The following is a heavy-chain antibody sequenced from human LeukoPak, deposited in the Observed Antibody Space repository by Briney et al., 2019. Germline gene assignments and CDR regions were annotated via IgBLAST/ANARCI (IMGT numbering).Heavy chain of an antibody. D-gene: IGHD3-22*01. CDR1: GGTFSSYA. Sequence: ASVKVSCKASGGTFSSYAISWVRQAPGQGLEWMGGIIPIFGTANYAQKFQGRVTITTDESTSTAYMELSSLRSEHTAVYYRARANTYYYDSSGYLGSGWFDPWGQGTLVTVSS. V-gene: IGHV1-69*05. CDR3: ARANTYYYDSSGYLGSGWFDP. J-gene: IGHJ5*02. CDR2: IIPIFGTA.